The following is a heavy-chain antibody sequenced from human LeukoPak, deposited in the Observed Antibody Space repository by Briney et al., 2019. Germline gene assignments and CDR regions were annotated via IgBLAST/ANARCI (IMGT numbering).Heavy chain of an antibody. Sequence: GSLRLSCAASGFTFSSYGMHWVRQAPGKGLEWVSFIRYDGSNEYYADSVRGRFTISRDNSKNTLYLQMNSLRAEDTAVYYCARGGPDIVVVVAAIVDYWGQGTLVTVSS. V-gene: IGHV3-30*02. D-gene: IGHD2-15*01. CDR1: GFTFSSYG. CDR2: IRYDGSNE. CDR3: ARGGPDIVVVVAAIVDY. J-gene: IGHJ4*02.